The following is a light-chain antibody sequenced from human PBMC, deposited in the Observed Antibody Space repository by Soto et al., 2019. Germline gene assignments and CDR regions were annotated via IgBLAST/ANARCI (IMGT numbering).Light chain of an antibody. CDR1: QGISSY. J-gene: IGKJ3*01. CDR3: QQLNSYPIT. CDR2: AAS. Sequence: DIQLTQSPSFLSASVGDRVTITCRASQGISSYIAWYQQKPGQAPKLLIYAASTLQSGVPSRFSGSGSGTEFTLTISSLQPEDFATYYCQQLNSYPITFGPGTKVDIK. V-gene: IGKV1-9*01.